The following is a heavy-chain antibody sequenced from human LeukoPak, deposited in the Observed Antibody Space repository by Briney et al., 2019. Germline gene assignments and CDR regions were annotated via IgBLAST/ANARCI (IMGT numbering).Heavy chain of an antibody. CDR1: EFYFSSST. CDR3: VVGGAGGGYFPN. V-gene: IGHV3-7*01. CDR2: MKEDRSDE. D-gene: IGHD3-16*01. J-gene: IGHJ1*01. Sequence: GGYLLLSGAAREFYFSSSTMSGGRRAAGKGREGVAKMKEDRSDEEYVDAVKGRFTISRDNAKNSLYLQMNTLRPEDTAVYFCVVGGAGGGYFPNWGQGSLVIVSS.